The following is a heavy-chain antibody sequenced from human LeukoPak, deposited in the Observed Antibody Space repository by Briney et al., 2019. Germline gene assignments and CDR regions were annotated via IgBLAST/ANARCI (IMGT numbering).Heavy chain of an antibody. CDR3: ARHPKMGYCSGGSCYPDY. Sequence: PSETLSLTCTVSGGSISYSDYYWGWIRQPPGTGLEWSGSIYYSESTYYNPSLKSRVTISVDTSKNQFSLKLSSVTAADTAVYYCARHPKMGYCSGGSCYPDYWGQGTLVTVSS. V-gene: IGHV4-39*01. CDR1: GGSISYSDYY. D-gene: IGHD2-15*01. J-gene: IGHJ4*02. CDR2: IYYSEST.